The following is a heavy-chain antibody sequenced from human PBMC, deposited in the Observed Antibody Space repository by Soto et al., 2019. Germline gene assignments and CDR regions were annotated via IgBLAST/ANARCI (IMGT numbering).Heavy chain of an antibody. CDR2: ISSSSSYI. CDR1: GFTFSSYS. Sequence: GGSLRLSCAASGFTFSSYSMNWVRQAPGKGLEWVSSISSSSSYIYYADSVKGRFTISRDNAKNSLYLQMNSLRAEDTAVYYCASSSGYSYGNWFDPWGQGTLVTVSS. CDR3: ASSSGYSYGNWFDP. D-gene: IGHD5-18*01. V-gene: IGHV3-21*01. J-gene: IGHJ5*02.